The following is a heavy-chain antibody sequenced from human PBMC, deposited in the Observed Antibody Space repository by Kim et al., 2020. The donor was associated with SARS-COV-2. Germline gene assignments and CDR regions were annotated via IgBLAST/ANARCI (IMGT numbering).Heavy chain of an antibody. CDR2: ISYDGSNK. Sequence: GGSLRLSCAASGFTFSSYGMHWVRQAPGKGLEWVAVISYDGSNKYYADSVKGRFTISRDNSKNTLYLQMNSLRAEDTAVYYCAKVHWYSSSSGAPFDIWGQVTMVTVSS. CDR1: GFTFSSYG. CDR3: AKVHWYSSSSGAPFDI. J-gene: IGHJ3*02. D-gene: IGHD6-6*01. V-gene: IGHV3-30*18.